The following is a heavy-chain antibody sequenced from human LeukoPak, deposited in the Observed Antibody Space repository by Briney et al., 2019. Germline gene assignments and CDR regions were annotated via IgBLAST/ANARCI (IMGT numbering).Heavy chain of an antibody. CDR3: ARGIGSQLRSGWFDP. CDR2: IYSGGNT. CDR1: GFTVSSNY. V-gene: IGHV3-66*01. J-gene: IGHJ5*02. D-gene: IGHD3-3*01. Sequence: GGSLRLPCAASGFTVSSNYMSWVRQAPGKGLEWVSVIYSGGNTYYADSVEGRFTISRDNSKNTLYLQMNSLRAEDTAVYYCARGIGSQLRSGWFDPWGQGTLVTVSS.